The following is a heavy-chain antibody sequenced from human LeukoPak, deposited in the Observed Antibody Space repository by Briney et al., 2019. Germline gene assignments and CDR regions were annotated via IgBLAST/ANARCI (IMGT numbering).Heavy chain of an antibody. V-gene: IGHV1-46*01. CDR1: GYTFTSYY. Sequence: GASVKVSCKASGYTFTSYYTHWVRQAPGQGLEWMGIINPSGGSTSYAQKFQGRVTMTRDTSTSTVYMELSSLRSEDTAVYYCARVVSGSIYRGRPFDYWGQGTLVTVSS. D-gene: IGHD3-10*01. CDR2: INPSGGST. J-gene: IGHJ4*02. CDR3: ARVVSGSIYRGRPFDY.